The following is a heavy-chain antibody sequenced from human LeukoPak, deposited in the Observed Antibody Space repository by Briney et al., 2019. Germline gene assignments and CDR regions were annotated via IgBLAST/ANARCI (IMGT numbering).Heavy chain of an antibody. CDR1: GSTFSSYG. D-gene: IGHD2-21*02. CDR2: IWYDGSNK. V-gene: IGHV3-33*01. Sequence: GGSLRLSCAASGSTFSSYGMHWVRQAPGKGLEWVAVIWYDGSNKYYADSVKGRFTISRDNSKNTLYLQMNSLRAEDTAVYYCARDGVPAYCGGDCYYYYYGMDVWGQGTTVTVSS. CDR3: ARDGVPAYCGGDCYYYYYGMDV. J-gene: IGHJ6*02.